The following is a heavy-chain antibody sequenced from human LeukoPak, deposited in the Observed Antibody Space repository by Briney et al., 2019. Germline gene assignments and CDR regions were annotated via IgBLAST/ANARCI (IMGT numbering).Heavy chain of an antibody. CDR3: AISSKMATISDPDY. Sequence: ASVKVSCKASGYTFTGYYMHWVRQAPGQGLEWMGWIDPNSGGTNYAQKFQGRVTMTRDTSISTAYMELSRLRSDDTAVYYCAISSKMATISDPDYWGQGTLVTVSS. J-gene: IGHJ4*02. V-gene: IGHV1-2*02. CDR2: IDPNSGGT. D-gene: IGHD5-24*01. CDR1: GYTFTGYY.